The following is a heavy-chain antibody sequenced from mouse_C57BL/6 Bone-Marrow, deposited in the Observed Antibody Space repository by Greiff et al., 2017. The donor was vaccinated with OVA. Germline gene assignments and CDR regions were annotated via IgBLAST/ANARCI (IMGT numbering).Heavy chain of an antibody. D-gene: IGHD2-3*01. Sequence: QVQLQQSGAELVRPGASVTLSCKASGYTFTDYEMNWVKQTPVHGLEWIGAIDPETGGTAYNQKFKGKAILTADKSSSTAYMELRSLTSEDSAVYYCTRDGYGYAMDYWGQGTSVTVSS. CDR1: GYTFTDYE. J-gene: IGHJ4*01. V-gene: IGHV1-15*01. CDR2: IDPETGGT. CDR3: TRDGYGYAMDY.